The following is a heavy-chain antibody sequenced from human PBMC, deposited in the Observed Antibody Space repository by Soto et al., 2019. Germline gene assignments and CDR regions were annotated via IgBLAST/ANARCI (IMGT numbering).Heavy chain of an antibody. CDR2: ISSSSSYI. CDR1: GFTFSSYS. J-gene: IGHJ4*02. Sequence: PGGSLRLSCAASGFTFSSYSMNWVRQAPGKGLEWVSSISSSSSYIYYADSVKGRFTISRDNAKSSLYLQMNSLRAEDTAVYYCARWPSIFGVVISNYWGQGTLVTVSS. V-gene: IGHV3-21*01. D-gene: IGHD3-3*01. CDR3: ARWPSIFGVVISNY.